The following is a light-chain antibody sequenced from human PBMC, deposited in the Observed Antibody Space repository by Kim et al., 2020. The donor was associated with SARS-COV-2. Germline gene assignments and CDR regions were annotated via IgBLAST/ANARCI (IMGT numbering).Light chain of an antibody. J-gene: IGKJ1*01. CDR2: DAS. CDR1: QDITNY. V-gene: IGKV1-33*01. CDR3: QQYDNLPLT. Sequence: ASVGDRGTITCQASQDITNYLNWDQQKPGKATKVLIYDASNMETGVPTRFSGSGSGTDFTFTISRLQPEDSATYYCQQYDNLPLTFGKGTKVDIK.